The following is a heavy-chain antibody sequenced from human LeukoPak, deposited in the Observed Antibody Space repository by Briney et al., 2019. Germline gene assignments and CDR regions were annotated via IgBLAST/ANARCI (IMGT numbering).Heavy chain of an antibody. CDR2: ISYDGSNK. CDR3: ARGYCTSTNCYLAY. J-gene: IGHJ4*02. D-gene: IGHD2-2*01. CDR1: GFTFSSYA. Sequence: HPGGSLRLSCAASGFTFSSYAMHWVRQAPGKGLEWVTVISYDGSNKYYADSVKGRFTISRDNSKNTLYLQMNSLRAEDTAVYYCARGYCTSTNCYLAYWGQGILVTVSS. V-gene: IGHV3-30-3*01.